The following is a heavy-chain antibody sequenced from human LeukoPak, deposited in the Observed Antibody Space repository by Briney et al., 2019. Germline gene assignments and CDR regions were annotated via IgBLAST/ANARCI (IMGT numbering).Heavy chain of an antibody. CDR1: GYTFSGYY. CDR2: INPNSGDT. J-gene: IGHJ4*02. D-gene: IGHD1-26*01. Sequence: GASVKVSCKASGYTFSGYYMHWVRQAPGQGLEWMGCINPNSGDTYYAQNFQGRVTMTRDTSISTAYMELSRLRSDDTAVYYCARVLSGGATTDILDYWGQGTLVTVSS. CDR3: ARVLSGGATTDILDY. V-gene: IGHV1-2*02.